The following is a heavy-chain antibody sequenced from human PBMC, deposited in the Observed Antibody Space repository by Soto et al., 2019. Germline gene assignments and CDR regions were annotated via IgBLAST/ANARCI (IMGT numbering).Heavy chain of an antibody. D-gene: IGHD4-17*01. V-gene: IGHV3-9*02. Sequence: EMQLVESGGGLVQPGRSLRLSCVGSGFIADDYAMHWVRQPPGKGLEWVSGISSNSETTNYADSVKGRFTISRDNAKNSMFLQINSLRPEDTAFYYCAKDMKWGGMTTIRYFDSWGQGTLVTVSS. CDR1: GFIADDYA. CDR2: ISSNSETT. CDR3: AKDMKWGGMTTIRYFDS. J-gene: IGHJ4*02.